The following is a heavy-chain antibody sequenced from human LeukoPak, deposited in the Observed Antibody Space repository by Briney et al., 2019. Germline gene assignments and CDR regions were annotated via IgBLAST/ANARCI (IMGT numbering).Heavy chain of an antibody. CDR1: GFTFSSYA. CDR2: ISGSGGST. CDR3: ANQGYYDSSGYFDY. J-gene: IGHJ4*02. D-gene: IGHD3-22*01. Sequence: GGSLRLSCAASGFTFSSYAMSWVRQAPGKGLEWVSAISGSGGSTYYADSVKGRFTISRGNSKNTLYLQMNSLRAEDTAVYYCANQGYYDSSGYFDYWGQGTLVTVSS. V-gene: IGHV3-23*01.